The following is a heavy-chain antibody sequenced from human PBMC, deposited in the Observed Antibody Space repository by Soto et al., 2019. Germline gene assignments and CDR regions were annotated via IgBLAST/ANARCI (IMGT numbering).Heavy chain of an antibody. CDR1: SGSIRNTNYY. D-gene: IGHD3-10*01. V-gene: IGHV4-39*01. Sequence: NPSETLSLTCTVSSGSIRNTNYYWGWIRQPPGKGPEWIGSFYNSGNTFYNPSLKSRVTMSVDPSNTQFSLKLTSVTAADTGVYYCARLQYYCGSGTYSFYGLDVWGQGTTVTVSS. CDR3: ARLQYYCGSGTYSFYGLDV. J-gene: IGHJ6*02. CDR2: FYNSGNT.